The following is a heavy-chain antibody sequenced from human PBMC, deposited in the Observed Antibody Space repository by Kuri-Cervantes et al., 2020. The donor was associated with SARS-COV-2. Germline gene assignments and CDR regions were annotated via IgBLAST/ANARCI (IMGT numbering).Heavy chain of an antibody. CDR3: AKDRGDFWYYYMDV. Sequence: GESLKISCAASGFTFSSYAMSWVRQAPGKGLEWVSAISGSGGSTYYADSVKGRFTISRDNSKNSLYLQMNSLRVEDTALYYCAKDRGDFWYYYMDVWGKGTTVTVSS. CDR2: ISGSGGST. J-gene: IGHJ6*03. D-gene: IGHD2-21*02. CDR1: GFTFSSYA. V-gene: IGHV3-23*01.